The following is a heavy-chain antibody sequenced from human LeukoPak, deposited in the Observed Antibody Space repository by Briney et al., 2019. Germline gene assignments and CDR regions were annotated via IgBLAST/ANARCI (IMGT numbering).Heavy chain of an antibody. D-gene: IGHD3-10*01. V-gene: IGHV4-34*01. Sequence: SETLSLTCAVYGGSFSGYYWSWIRQPPGKGLEWIGEINHSGSTNYNPSLKSRVTISVDTSKNQFSLKLSSVTAADTAVYYCARALSGYYYGSGLYMDAWGKGTTVTVSS. CDR3: ARALSGYYYGSGLYMDA. CDR2: INHSGST. J-gene: IGHJ6*03. CDR1: GGSFSGYY.